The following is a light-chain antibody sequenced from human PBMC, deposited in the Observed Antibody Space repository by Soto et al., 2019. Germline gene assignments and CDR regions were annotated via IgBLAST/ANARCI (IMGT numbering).Light chain of an antibody. V-gene: IGKV3-20*01. CDR2: GAS. CDR1: QSVSSSY. CDR3: QQYGSSPET. Sequence: EIVLTQSPGTLSLSPGERATLSCRASQSVSSSYLAWYQQKPGQAPRLLIYGASSRANGIPDRFSGSGSGTDFTLTNSRLEPEDFAVYYCQQYGSSPETFGQGTKVDIK. J-gene: IGKJ1*01.